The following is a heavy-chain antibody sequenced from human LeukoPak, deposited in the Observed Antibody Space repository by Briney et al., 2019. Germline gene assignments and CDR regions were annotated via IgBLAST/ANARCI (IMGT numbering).Heavy chain of an antibody. V-gene: IGHV1-69*01. Sequence: SVTVSCKASGGTFSSYAISWVRQAPGQGLEWMGGIIPIFGTANYAQKFQGRVTITADESTSTAYMELSSLRSEDTAVYYCARDHRVDTAFTYYYGMDVWGQGTTVTVSS. D-gene: IGHD5-18*01. CDR3: ARDHRVDTAFTYYYGMDV. CDR2: IIPIFGTA. CDR1: GGTFSSYA. J-gene: IGHJ6*02.